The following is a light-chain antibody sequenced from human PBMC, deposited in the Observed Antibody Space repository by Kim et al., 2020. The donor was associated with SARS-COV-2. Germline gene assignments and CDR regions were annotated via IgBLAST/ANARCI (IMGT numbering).Light chain of an antibody. V-gene: IGKV1-17*03. CDR2: AAS. J-gene: IGKJ4*01. CDR1: QAISNS. Sequence: DIQMTKSPAAMSASVGDRVTITCRASQAISNSLAWFQQKPGKVPKRLIYAASSLQSGVPSRFSGSGSGTEFTLTIGGLQPEDFATYYCLQHNAYPLTFGGVTKVDIK. CDR3: LQHNAYPLT.